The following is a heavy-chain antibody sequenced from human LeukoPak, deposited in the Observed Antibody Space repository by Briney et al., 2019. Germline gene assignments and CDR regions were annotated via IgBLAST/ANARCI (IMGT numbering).Heavy chain of an antibody. CDR3: ARDGFSRITMVRGVVDYYGMDV. J-gene: IGHJ6*02. CDR2: IYYSGST. V-gene: IGHV4-31*03. Sequence: SQTLSLTCTVSGGSISSGGYYWSWIRQHPGKGLEWIGYIYYSGSTYYNPSLKSRVTISVDTSKNQFSLKLSSVTAADTAVYYCARDGFSRITMVRGVVDYYGMDVWGLGTTVTVSS. D-gene: IGHD3-10*01. CDR1: GGSISSGGYY.